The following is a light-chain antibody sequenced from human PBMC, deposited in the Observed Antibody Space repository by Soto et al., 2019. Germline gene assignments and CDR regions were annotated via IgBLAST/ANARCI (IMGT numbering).Light chain of an antibody. CDR3: QQYNDWPPLT. V-gene: IGKV1-5*03. Sequence: GDRVTITCRASRNIGSWLAWYQQKAGKAPNLLIYKASTLETGVPSRFSGSASGTEFTLSISSLQSEDSAVYYCQQYNDWPPLTFGGGTKVDIK. J-gene: IGKJ4*01. CDR1: RNIGSW. CDR2: KAS.